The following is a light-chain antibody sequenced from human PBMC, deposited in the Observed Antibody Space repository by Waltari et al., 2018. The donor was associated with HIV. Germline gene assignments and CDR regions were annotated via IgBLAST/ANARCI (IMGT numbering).Light chain of an antibody. CDR3: AAWDGSLNAWV. CDR2: RND. Sequence: QSVLTQPPSASGTPGQRVPISCSGRSSNIGTDTVTWYQQVPGTAPKLLIYRNDQRPSGVPDRFSGSKSGTSASLAISGLQSEDEADYYCAAWDGSLNAWVFGGGTKLTVL. J-gene: IGLJ3*02. CDR1: SSNIGTDT. V-gene: IGLV1-44*01.